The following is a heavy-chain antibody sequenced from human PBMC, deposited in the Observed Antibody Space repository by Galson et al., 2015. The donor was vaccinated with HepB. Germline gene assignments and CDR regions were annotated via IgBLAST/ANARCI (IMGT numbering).Heavy chain of an antibody. J-gene: IGHJ6*02. CDR1: GFTFSRYW. V-gene: IGHV3-7*03. Sequence: SLRLSCAASGFTFSRYWMSWVRQPPGKGLEWVSNINNDGSGKYYVGSVRGRFSISRDNAKNSVYLEMNSLRAEDTAVYYCTRDYFYGRDVWGQGTTVTVS. D-gene: IGHD3-9*01. CDR3: TRDYFYGRDV. CDR2: INNDGSGK.